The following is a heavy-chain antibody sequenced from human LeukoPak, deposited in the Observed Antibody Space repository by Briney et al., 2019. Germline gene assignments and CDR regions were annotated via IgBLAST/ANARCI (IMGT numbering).Heavy chain of an antibody. J-gene: IGHJ4*02. V-gene: IGHV5-10-1*01. Sequence: KGGESLKISCKGSGYSFTTYWITWVRQMPGKGLEWMGTIDPSDSYTNYSPSFQGHVSISVDKSISTAYLQWSSLKASDTATYYCARHLYGSVTYNVDYWGQGTLVTVSS. CDR1: GYSFTTYW. CDR3: ARHLYGSVTYNVDY. D-gene: IGHD3-10*01. CDR2: IDPSDSYT.